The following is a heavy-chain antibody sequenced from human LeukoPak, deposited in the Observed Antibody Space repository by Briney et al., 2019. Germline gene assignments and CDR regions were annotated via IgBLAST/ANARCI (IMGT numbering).Heavy chain of an antibody. V-gene: IGHV4-59*01. CDR2: IYYSGST. CDR1: GGSISSYY. D-gene: IGHD6-13*01. J-gene: IGHJ4*02. CDR3: ARLLAAAGLIYFDY. Sequence: SETQSLTCTVSGGSISSYYWSWIRQPPGKGLEWIGYIYYSGSTNYNPSLKSRVTISVDTSKNQFSLKLSSVTAADTAVYYCARLLAAAGLIYFDYWGQGTLVAVSS.